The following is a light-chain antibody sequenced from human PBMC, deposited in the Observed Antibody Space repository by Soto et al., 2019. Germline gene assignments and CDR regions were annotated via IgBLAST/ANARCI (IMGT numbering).Light chain of an antibody. Sequence: QSALTQPASVSGSPGQSISISCTGTSSDIGNFNLVSWYQQHPGKAPKLIIYEGSKRPSGVSNRFSGSESGNTASLTISGLQAEDEADYHCCSYANSRTFVVFGGGTKLTVL. V-gene: IGLV2-23*03. CDR3: CSYANSRTFVV. J-gene: IGLJ3*02. CDR2: EGS. CDR1: SSDIGNFNL.